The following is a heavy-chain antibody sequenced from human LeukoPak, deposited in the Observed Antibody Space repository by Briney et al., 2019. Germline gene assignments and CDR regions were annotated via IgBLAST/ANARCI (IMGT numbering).Heavy chain of an antibody. CDR2: INHSGST. V-gene: IGHV4-34*01. CDR3: ARGPQYYYYYYMDV. J-gene: IGHJ6*03. Sequence: PSETLSLTCAVDGGSFSGYYWSWIRQPPGKGREWTGEINHSGSTNYNPSLKSRVTISVDTSKNQFSLKLSSVTAADTAVYYCARGPQYYYYYYMDVWGKGTTVTVSS. CDR1: GGSFSGYY.